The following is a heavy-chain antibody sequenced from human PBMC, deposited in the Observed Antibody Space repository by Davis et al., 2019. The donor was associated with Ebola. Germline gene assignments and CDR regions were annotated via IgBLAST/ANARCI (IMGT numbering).Heavy chain of an antibody. CDR3: ARKRGYSGYDRFDY. V-gene: IGHV4-34*01. CDR1: GGSFSGYY. J-gene: IGHJ4*02. Sequence: MPSETLSLTCAVYGGSFSGYYWSWIRQPPGKGLEWIGEINHSGSTNYNPSLKSRVTISVDTSKNQFSLKLGSVTAADTAVYYCARKRGYSGYDRFDYWGQGTLVTVSS. D-gene: IGHD5-12*01. CDR2: INHSGST.